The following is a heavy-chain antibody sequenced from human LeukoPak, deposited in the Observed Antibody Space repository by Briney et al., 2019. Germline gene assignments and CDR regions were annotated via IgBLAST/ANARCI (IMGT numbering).Heavy chain of an antibody. CDR2: ISSSSSYI. J-gene: IGHJ4*02. D-gene: IGHD6-19*01. Sequence: GGSLRLSCAASGFTFSDYYMSWIRQAPGKGLEWVSSISSSSSYIYYADSVKGRFTISRDNAKNSLYLQMNSLRVEDTAVYYCARAPTFSGWFDYWGQGTLVTVSS. V-gene: IGHV3-11*06. CDR1: GFTFSDYY. CDR3: ARAPTFSGWFDY.